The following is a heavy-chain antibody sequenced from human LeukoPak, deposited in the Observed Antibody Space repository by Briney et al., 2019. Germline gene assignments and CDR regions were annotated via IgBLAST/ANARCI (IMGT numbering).Heavy chain of an antibody. CDR2: IYYSGST. D-gene: IGHD3-9*01. CDR3: AGDRDILTGYYPFDY. V-gene: IGHV4-59*12. Sequence: SETLSLTCTVSGGSISSYYWSWIRQPPGKGLEWIGSIYYSGSTYYNPSLKSRVTVSVDTSKNQFSLKLSSVTAADTAVYYCAGDRDILTGYYPFDYWGQGTLVTVSS. CDR1: GGSISSYY. J-gene: IGHJ4*02.